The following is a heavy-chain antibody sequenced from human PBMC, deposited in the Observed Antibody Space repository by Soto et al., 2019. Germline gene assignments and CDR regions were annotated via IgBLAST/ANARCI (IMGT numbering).Heavy chain of an antibody. CDR1: GFTFSSYS. CDR2: ISSSSSYI. V-gene: IGHV3-21*01. J-gene: IGHJ4*02. D-gene: IGHD2-2*01. CDR3: ARDSIGSSYCSSTSCPHFDY. Sequence: GGSLRLSCAASGFTFSSYSMNWVRQAPGKGLEWVSSISSSSSYIYYADSVKGRFTISRDNAKNSLYLQMNSLRAEDTAVYYCARDSIGSSYCSSTSCPHFDYWGQGTLVTVSS.